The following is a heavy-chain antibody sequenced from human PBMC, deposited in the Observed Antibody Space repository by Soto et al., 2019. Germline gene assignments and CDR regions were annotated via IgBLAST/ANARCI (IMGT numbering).Heavy chain of an antibody. CDR2: ISGSGDNT. CDR1: GFTFSTYA. CDR3: AKLRPTSGVRPSVYDPKVPFDS. V-gene: IGHV3-23*01. Sequence: EVKLLESGGDLVRPGGSLRLSCVASGFTFSTYAMSWVRQAPGKGLEWVSGISGSGDNTFYADSVKGRFNISRDNSKNTLFLQLSSLRAEDSAVYYCAKLRPTSGVRPSVYDPKVPFDSWGQGTLVTVSS. J-gene: IGHJ4*02. D-gene: IGHD2-8*01.